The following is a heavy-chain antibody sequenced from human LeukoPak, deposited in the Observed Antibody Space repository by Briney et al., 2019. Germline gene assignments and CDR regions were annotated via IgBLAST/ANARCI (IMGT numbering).Heavy chain of an antibody. CDR3: ARLSYRVIVGVVDP. CDR2: LYGSGST. J-gene: IGHJ5*02. V-gene: IGHV4-39*01. D-gene: IGHD3-16*02. Sequence: SETLSLTCSVSGGSISSSGYYWVWIRQPPGKGLEWIASLYGSGSTYYNPSLRSRVSIAADLSKNQFSLWLNSVTAADTAVYYCARLSYRVIVGVVDPGGQGTLVTVSS. CDR1: GGSISSSGYY.